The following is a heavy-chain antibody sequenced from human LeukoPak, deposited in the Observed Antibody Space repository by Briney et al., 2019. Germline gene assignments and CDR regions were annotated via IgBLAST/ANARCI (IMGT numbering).Heavy chain of an antibody. D-gene: IGHD6-13*01. CDR1: GYSISSGYY. V-gene: IGHV4-38-2*01. CDR3: ARHLPGIAAADPSGYFDY. CDR2: IYHSGST. J-gene: IGHJ4*02. Sequence: PSETLSLTCAVSGYSISSGYYWGWIRQPPGKGLEWIGSIYHSGSTYYNPSLKSRVTISVDTSKNQFSLKLSSVTAADTAVYYCARHLPGIAAADPSGYFDYWGRGTLVTVSS.